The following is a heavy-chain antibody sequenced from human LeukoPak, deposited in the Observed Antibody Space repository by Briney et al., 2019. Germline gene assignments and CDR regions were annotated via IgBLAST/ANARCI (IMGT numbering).Heavy chain of an antibody. CDR3: ARESSGWYHDY. V-gene: IGHV4-4*07. D-gene: IGHD6-19*01. CDR2: IYSSGST. J-gene: IGHJ4*02. CDR1: GGSISSYH. Sequence: KPSETLSLTCTVSGGSISSYHWNWIRQPAGRGLEWIGRIYSSGSTNYNPSLKSRVTMSVDTSKNQLSLKLSSVTAADTAVYYCARESSGWYHDYWGQGTLVTVSS.